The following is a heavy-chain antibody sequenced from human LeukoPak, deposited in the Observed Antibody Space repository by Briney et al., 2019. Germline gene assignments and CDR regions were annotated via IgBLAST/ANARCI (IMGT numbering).Heavy chain of an antibody. Sequence: PGGSLRLSCAASGFTFSSYAMHWVRQAPGKGLEYVSAISSNGGSTYYANSVKGRFTISRDNSKNTLYLQMGSLRAEDMAVYYCARDGRGNIGVQFDPWGQGTLVTVSS. CDR1: GFTFSSYA. J-gene: IGHJ5*02. CDR2: ISSNGGST. V-gene: IGHV3-64*01. D-gene: IGHD2-15*01. CDR3: ARDGRGNIGVQFDP.